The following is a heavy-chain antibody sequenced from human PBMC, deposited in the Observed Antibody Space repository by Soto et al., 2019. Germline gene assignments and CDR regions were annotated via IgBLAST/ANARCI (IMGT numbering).Heavy chain of an antibody. CDR2: ISGSGDNT. D-gene: IGHD2-21*02. CDR1: GFTFSSYA. CDR3: ALVVTTTVDY. Sequence: EVQLLESAGGLVQPGGSLRLSCAASGFTFSSYAMSWVRQAPGKGLEWVSAISGSGDNTYYADSVKGRFTISRDDSKNTLFLQMYSLRAEDTAVYFCALVVTTTVDYWGQGTLVTVSS. V-gene: IGHV3-23*01. J-gene: IGHJ4*02.